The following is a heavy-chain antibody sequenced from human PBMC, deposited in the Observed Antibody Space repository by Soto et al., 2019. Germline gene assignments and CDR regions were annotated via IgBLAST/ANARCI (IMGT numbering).Heavy chain of an antibody. V-gene: IGHV3-9*01. D-gene: IGHD6-6*01. CDR3: ACARPYYYDLDV. Sequence: VQVVESGGGLVQPGRSLRLSCAASGFTFGDYAMHWVRQAPGKGLEWVSGISWNSVSRAYADSVKGRFTISRDNAKNFLYLQMNGLRAEDTALYYCACARPYYYDLDVWGQGTTVTVSS. J-gene: IGHJ6*02. CDR1: GFTFGDYA. CDR2: ISWNSVSR.